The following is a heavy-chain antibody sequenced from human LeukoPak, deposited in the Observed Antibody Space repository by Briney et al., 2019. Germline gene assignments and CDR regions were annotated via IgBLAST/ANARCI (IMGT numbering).Heavy chain of an antibody. CDR2: INAGNGNT. J-gene: IGHJ3*02. D-gene: IGHD7-27*01. CDR3: ARVGLTGLHDAFDI. Sequence: ASAKVSCKASGYTFTSYAMHWVRQAPGQRLEWMGWINAGNGNTKYSQKFQGRVTITRDTSASTAYMELSSLRSEDTAVYYCARVGLTGLHDAFDIWGQGTMVTVSS. V-gene: IGHV1-3*01. CDR1: GYTFTSYA.